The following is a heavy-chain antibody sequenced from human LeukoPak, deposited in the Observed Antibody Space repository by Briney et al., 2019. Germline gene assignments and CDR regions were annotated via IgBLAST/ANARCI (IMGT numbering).Heavy chain of an antibody. CDR2: ISSRSSTI. D-gene: IGHD2-2*01. CDR1: GFTFSSYS. V-gene: IGHV3-48*02. CDR3: ARGGYCSSTSCCDDAFDI. J-gene: IGHJ3*02. Sequence: GGSLRLSCAASGFTFSSYSMNWVRQAPGKGLEWVSYISSRSSTIYYADSVKGRFTISRDNAKNSLYLQMNSLRDEDTAVYYCARGGYCSSTSCCDDAFDIWGQGTMVIVSS.